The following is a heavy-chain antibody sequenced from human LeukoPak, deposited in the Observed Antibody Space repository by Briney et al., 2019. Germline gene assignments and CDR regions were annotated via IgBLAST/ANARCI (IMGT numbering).Heavy chain of an antibody. V-gene: IGHV4-39*07. Sequence: SETLSLTCTISDDSISNNRYLWAWIRQPPGKGLEWIGSINYSGRTYYNPSLKSRLTISVDTSKNQFSLKLSSVTAADTAVYYCARDTSGSSMDAFDIWGQGTMVTVSS. CDR3: ARDTSGSSMDAFDI. J-gene: IGHJ3*02. CDR1: DDSISNNRYL. CDR2: INYSGRT. D-gene: IGHD1-26*01.